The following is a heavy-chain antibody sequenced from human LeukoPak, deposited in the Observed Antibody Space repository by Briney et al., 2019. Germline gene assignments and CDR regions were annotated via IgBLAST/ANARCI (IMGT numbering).Heavy chain of an antibody. CDR3: TTDGGRYSGFFDY. CDR2: IKIKTDGGTT. CDR1: GFTFSNAW. V-gene: IGHV3-15*01. J-gene: IGHJ4*02. Sequence: GGSLRLSCAASGFTFSNAWMTWIRQAPGKGLEWVGRIKIKTDGGTTDYAAPVKGRFTISRDDSKNTLYLQMNSLKTEDTAVYYCTTDGGRYSGFFDYWGQGTLVTVSS. D-gene: IGHD5-12*01.